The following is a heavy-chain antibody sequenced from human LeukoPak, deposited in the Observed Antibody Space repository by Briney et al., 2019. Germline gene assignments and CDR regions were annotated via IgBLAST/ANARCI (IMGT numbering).Heavy chain of an antibody. CDR2: IIPIFGTA. Sequence: GASVKVSCKASGGTFSSYAISWVRQAPGQGLEWMGGIIPIFGTANYAQKFQGRVTITADESTSTAYTELSSLRSENTALYYCARDILPGYYFDYWGQGTLVTVSS. V-gene: IGHV1-69*13. J-gene: IGHJ4*02. CDR3: ARDILPGYYFDY. CDR1: GGTFSSYA.